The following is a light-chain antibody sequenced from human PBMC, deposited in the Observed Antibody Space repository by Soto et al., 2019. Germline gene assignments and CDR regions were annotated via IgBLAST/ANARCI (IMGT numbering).Light chain of an antibody. CDR3: QQRSDWPPLT. CDR1: HSVTTY. CDR2: DAS. J-gene: IGKJ4*01. Sequence: EIGLTQSPSTLSLSTGERTTLSCRTSHSVTTYLAWYQQKPGQAPRLLIYDASKRATGIPARFSGSGSGTDFTLTISSLEPEDSAVYYCQQRSDWPPLTFGGGTKVDIK. V-gene: IGKV3-11*01.